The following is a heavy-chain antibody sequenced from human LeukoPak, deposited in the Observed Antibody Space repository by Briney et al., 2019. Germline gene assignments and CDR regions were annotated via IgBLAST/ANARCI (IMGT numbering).Heavy chain of an antibody. Sequence: PGGSLRLSCAASGFTFSDYYMSWIRQASGKGLEWVSYISSSGSTIYYADSVKGRFTISRDNSKNTLYLQMNSLRAEDTAVYYCAKDRRYSYGPLDYWGQGTLVTVSS. CDR2: ISSSGSTI. J-gene: IGHJ4*02. CDR3: AKDRRYSYGPLDY. V-gene: IGHV3-11*01. CDR1: GFTFSDYY. D-gene: IGHD5-18*01.